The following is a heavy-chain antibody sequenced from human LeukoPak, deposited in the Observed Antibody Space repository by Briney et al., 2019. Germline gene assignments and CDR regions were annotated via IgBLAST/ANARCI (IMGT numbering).Heavy chain of an antibody. V-gene: IGHV3-23*01. D-gene: IGHD6-19*01. CDR2: ISGSGGST. CDR3: AKDHAPYSSGWYDFDY. Sequence: GGSLRLSCAASGFTFSSYAMSWVRQAPGKGLEWVSAISGSGGSTYYADSVKGRFTISRDNSKNTLYLQMNSLRAEDTAVYYCAKDHAPYSSGWYDFDYWGQGTLVTVSS. CDR1: GFTFSSYA. J-gene: IGHJ4*02.